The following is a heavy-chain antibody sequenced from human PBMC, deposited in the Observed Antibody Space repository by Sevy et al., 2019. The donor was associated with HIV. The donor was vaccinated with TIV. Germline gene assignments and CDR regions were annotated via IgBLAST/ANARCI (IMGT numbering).Heavy chain of an antibody. CDR3: AKPPSNHDVLHYYGMDV. Sequence: GGYLRLSCVGSGFTFGSYGMSWVRQPPGKGLEWVSSISFSGVATFYADSVSGRFTISRDNSKNILYLQMNSLRAEDTAVYLCAKPPSNHDVLHYYGMDVWGQGTTVIVSS. D-gene: IGHD3-10*02. CDR1: GFTFGSYG. V-gene: IGHV3-23*01. J-gene: IGHJ6*02. CDR2: ISFSGVAT.